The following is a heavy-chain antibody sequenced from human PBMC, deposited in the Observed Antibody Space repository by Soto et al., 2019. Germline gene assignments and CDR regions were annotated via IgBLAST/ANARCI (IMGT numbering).Heavy chain of an antibody. CDR3: ARAGAALGRGSIGGFDY. CDR1: GGAFNGYY. J-gene: IGHJ4*02. CDR2: INHSGTV. Sequence: QVHLQQWGAGLLKPSETLSLTCAVNGGAFNGYYWTWIRQSPGKGLQWIGEINHSGTVDYNPSLKIPVTFSSDTSKKQCSPTLTSVPAADTAVYYCARAGAALGRGSIGGFDYWGQGTLVTVSS. D-gene: IGHD3-10*01. V-gene: IGHV4-34*01.